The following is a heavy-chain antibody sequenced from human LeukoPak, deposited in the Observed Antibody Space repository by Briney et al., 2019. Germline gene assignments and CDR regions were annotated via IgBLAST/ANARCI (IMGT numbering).Heavy chain of an antibody. D-gene: IGHD2-21*02. CDR3: AGDALTWRLGH. Sequence: PSETLSLTCTVSGGSISSYYWSWVRQPPGKGLEWIGYMYYSGSTNYNLSLKSRVTISVDTSKNQFSLKLSSVTAADTAVYYCAGDALTWRLGHWGQGTLVTVSS. CDR2: MYYSGST. CDR1: GGSISSYY. J-gene: IGHJ4*02. V-gene: IGHV4-59*01.